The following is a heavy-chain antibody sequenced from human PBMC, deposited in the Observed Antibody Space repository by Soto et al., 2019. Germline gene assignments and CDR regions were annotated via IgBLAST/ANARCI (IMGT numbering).Heavy chain of an antibody. Sequence: PGGSLRLSCAASGFTFSSYGMHWVRQAPGKGLEWVAVIWYDGSNKYYADSVKGRFTISRDNSKNTLYLQMNSLRAEDTAVYYCARESDSIVAMQDFYAAFDIWGQGTMVTVSS. CDR1: GFTFSSYG. CDR3: ARESDSIVAMQDFYAAFDI. J-gene: IGHJ3*02. D-gene: IGHD5-12*01. CDR2: IWYDGSNK. V-gene: IGHV3-33*01.